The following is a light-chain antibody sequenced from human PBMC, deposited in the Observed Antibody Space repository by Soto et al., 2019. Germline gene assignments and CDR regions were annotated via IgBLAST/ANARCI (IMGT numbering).Light chain of an antibody. V-gene: IGKV1-33*01. CDR3: HHYNNLPPT. CDR1: QDISNS. CDR2: DAY. Sequence: DIKLTQSPSSLSASVGDRVTISCQASQDISNSLNWYQQKPGKAPELLIYDAYNLETGVTSRFSGSGTGPDFTLTISVLQPEDIETYYCHHYNNLPPTFGPGTNVDIK. J-gene: IGKJ3*01.